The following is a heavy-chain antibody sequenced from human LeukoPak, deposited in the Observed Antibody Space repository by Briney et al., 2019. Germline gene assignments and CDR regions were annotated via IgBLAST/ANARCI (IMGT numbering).Heavy chain of an antibody. V-gene: IGHV4-39*07. CDR1: GGSISSSAYY. CDR3: ARRYSGSYYSYYYMDV. D-gene: IGHD1-26*01. Sequence: SETLSLTCSVSGGSISSSAYYWGWIRQPPGQGLEWIGSIYYGGNTYYNPSLKSPVTISIDTSKNQFSLRLISVTAADTAVYYCARRYSGSYYSYYYMDVWGKGTTVTISS. CDR2: IYYGGNT. J-gene: IGHJ6*03.